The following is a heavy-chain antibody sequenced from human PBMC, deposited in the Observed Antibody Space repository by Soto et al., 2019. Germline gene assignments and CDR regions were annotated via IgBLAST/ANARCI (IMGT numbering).Heavy chain of an antibody. J-gene: IGHJ6*03. CDR3: ARHCSGGSCYSGSNYYYYYMDV. V-gene: IGHV3-7*01. D-gene: IGHD2-15*01. Sequence: EVQLVESGGGLVQPGGSLRLSCAASGFTFSSYWMSWVRQAPGKGLEWVANIKQGGSEKYYVDSVKGRFTISRDNAKNSLYLQMNSLRAEDTAVYYCARHCSGGSCYSGSNYYYYYMDVWGKGTTVTVSS. CDR1: GFTFSSYW. CDR2: IKQGGSEK.